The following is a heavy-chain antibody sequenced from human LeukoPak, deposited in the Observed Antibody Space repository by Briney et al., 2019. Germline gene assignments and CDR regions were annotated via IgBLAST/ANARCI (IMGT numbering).Heavy chain of an antibody. J-gene: IGHJ4*02. Sequence: ASVKVSCKASGGTFSSYAISWVRQAPGQGLEWMGRIIPIFGIANYAQKFQGRVTITADKSTSTAYMELSSLRSEDTAVYYCAGESHFQLRLLPDYWGLGTLVTVSS. D-gene: IGHD4-17*01. CDR3: AGESHFQLRLLPDY. V-gene: IGHV1-69*04. CDR2: IIPIFGIA. CDR1: GGTFSSYA.